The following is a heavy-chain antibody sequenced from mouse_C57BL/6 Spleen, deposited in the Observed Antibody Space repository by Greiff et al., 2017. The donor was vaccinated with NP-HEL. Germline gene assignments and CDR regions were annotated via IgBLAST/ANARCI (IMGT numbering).Heavy chain of an antibody. CDR1: GYAFSSSW. CDR2: IFPGDGDT. D-gene: IGHD1-1*01. J-gene: IGHJ1*03. V-gene: IGHV1-82*01. Sequence: QVQLKESGPELVKPGASVKISCKASGYAFSSSWMNRVKQRPGQGLEWIGRIFPGDGDTNYIGKFKGKATLTADKSSSTAYMQLSSLTSEDSAVYFCARYYYGSSYGYFDVWGTGTTVTVSS. CDR3: ARYYYGSSYGYFDV.